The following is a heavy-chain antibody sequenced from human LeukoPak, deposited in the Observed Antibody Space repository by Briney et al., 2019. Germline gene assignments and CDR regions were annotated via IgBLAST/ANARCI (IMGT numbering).Heavy chain of an antibody. CDR3: ASTRYFDWLLSPYGMDV. CDR2: ISAYNGNT. D-gene: IGHD3-9*01. Sequence: ASVKVSCKASGYTFTSYGISWVRQAPGQGFEWMGWISAYNGNTNYAQKLQGRVTMTTDTSTSTAYMELRSLRSDDTAVYYCASTRYFDWLLSPYGMDVWGQGTTVTVSS. V-gene: IGHV1-18*01. CDR1: GYTFTSYG. J-gene: IGHJ6*02.